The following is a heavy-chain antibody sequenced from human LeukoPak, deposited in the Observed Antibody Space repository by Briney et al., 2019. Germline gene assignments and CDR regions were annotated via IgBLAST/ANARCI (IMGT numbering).Heavy chain of an antibody. D-gene: IGHD6-6*01. CDR3: AKGGQLSPGPNWFDP. V-gene: IGHV3-30-3*01. J-gene: IGHJ5*02. CDR2: ISYDGSNK. Sequence: GRSLRLSCEASGLTFSTYTMHWVRQAPGKGLEWVASISYDGSNKYYADSVKGRFTISRDNSKNTLYLQMNSLRAEDTAVYYCAKGGQLSPGPNWFDPWGQGTLVTVSS. CDR1: GLTFSTYT.